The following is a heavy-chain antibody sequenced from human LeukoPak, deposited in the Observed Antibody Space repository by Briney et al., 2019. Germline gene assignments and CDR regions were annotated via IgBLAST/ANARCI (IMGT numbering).Heavy chain of an antibody. CDR3: ARDGDYGGGYYYYYGMDV. J-gene: IGHJ6*04. Sequence: GGSLRLSCAASGFTFSSYAMHWVRQAPGKGLEWVAVKSYDGSNKYYADSVKGRFTISRDNSKNTLYLQMNSLRAEDTAVYYCARDGDYGGGYYYYYGMDVWGKGTTVTVSS. D-gene: IGHD4-17*01. CDR2: KSYDGSNK. CDR1: GFTFSSYA. V-gene: IGHV3-30*04.